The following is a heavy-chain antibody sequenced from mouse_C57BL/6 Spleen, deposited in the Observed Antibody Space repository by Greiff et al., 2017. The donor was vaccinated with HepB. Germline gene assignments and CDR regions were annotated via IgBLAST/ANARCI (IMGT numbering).Heavy chain of an antibody. CDR1: GYTFTSYW. Sequence: VQLQQSGPELVKPGASVKLSCKASGYTFTSYWMHWVKQRPGQGLEWIGMIHPNSGSTNYNEKFKSKATLTVDKSSSTAYMQLSSLTSEDSAVYYCAREGTNWEGYWGQGTTLTVSS. J-gene: IGHJ2*01. CDR3: AREGTNWEGY. D-gene: IGHD4-1*02. V-gene: IGHV1-64*01. CDR2: IHPNSGST.